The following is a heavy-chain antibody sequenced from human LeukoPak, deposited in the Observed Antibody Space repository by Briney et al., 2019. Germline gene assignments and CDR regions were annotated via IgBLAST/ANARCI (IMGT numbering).Heavy chain of an antibody. CDR2: ISGSGGST. CDR1: GFTFSSYA. J-gene: IGHJ3*02. Sequence: PGGSLRLSCAASGFTFSSYAMSWVRQAPGKGLEWVSGISGSGGSTYYADSVKGRFTISRDNSKNTLHLQMNSLRAEDTAVYYCAKDAKPYYYDSSGYYYAGAFDIWGQGTMVTVSS. D-gene: IGHD3-22*01. V-gene: IGHV3-23*01. CDR3: AKDAKPYYYDSSGYYYAGAFDI.